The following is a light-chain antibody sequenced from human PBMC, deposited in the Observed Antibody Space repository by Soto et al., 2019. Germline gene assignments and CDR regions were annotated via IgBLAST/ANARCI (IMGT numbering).Light chain of an antibody. J-gene: IGKJ2*01. CDR3: QQSYSALYT. V-gene: IGKV1-39*01. CDR2: AAS. Sequence: DIQMTQSPSSLSASVGDRVSITCRASQSISTYLNWYQHKPGKAPKLLIYAASNLQGGVPSRFSGSGSGADFTLTISSLQPEDFATYYCQQSYSALYTFGQGTKLEIK. CDR1: QSISTY.